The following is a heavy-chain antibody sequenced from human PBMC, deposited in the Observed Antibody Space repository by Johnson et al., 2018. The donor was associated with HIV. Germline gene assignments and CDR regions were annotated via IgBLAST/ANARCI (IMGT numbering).Heavy chain of an antibody. J-gene: IGHJ3*02. CDR1: GFTFDDYA. V-gene: IGHV3-9*01. D-gene: IGHD5-12*01. Sequence: VQLVESGGGVVQPGRSLRLSCAASGFTFDDYAMHWVRQAPGKGPVWVSRINSDGSTTDYADSVKGRFTISRDNAKNTLYLQMNSLRAEDTGLYYCAKVDDLATMVVGDAFDIWGQGTMVTVSP. CDR3: AKVDDLATMVVGDAFDI. CDR2: INSDGSTT.